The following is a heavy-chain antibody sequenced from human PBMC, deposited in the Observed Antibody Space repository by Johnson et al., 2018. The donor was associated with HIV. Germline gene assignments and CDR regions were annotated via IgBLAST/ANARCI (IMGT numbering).Heavy chain of an antibody. J-gene: IGHJ3*02. D-gene: IGHD6-19*01. V-gene: IGHV3-11*04. CDR3: AKVNRMEQWLAGGGAFDI. CDR2: ISRSGSTI. Sequence: QVQLVESGGGLVKPGGSLRLSCAASGFTFSDYYMTWIRQAPGKGLEWVSYISRSGSTIYYADSVKGRFTISRDNSKNTLYRPMNSLRAEDRAVYYCAKVNRMEQWLAGGGAFDIWGQGTMVTVSS. CDR1: GFTFSDYY.